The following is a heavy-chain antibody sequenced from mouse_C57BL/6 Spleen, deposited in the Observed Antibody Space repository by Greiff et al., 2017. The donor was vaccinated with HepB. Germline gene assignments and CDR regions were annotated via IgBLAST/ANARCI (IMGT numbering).Heavy chain of an antibody. J-gene: IGHJ3*01. CDR1: GFNIKDDY. V-gene: IGHV14-4*01. CDR3: TLIRPFAY. CDR2: IDPENGDT. Sequence: EVQLQQSGAELVRPGASVKLSCTASGFNIKDDYMHWVKQRPEQGLEWIGWIDPENGDTEYASKFQGKATITADTSSNTAYLQLSSLTSEDTAVYYCTLIRPFAYWGQGTLVTVSA.